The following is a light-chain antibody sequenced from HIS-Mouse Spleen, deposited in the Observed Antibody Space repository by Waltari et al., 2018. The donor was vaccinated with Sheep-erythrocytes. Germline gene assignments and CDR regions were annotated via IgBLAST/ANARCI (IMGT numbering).Light chain of an antibody. CDR3: CSYAGSSTPWV. V-gene: IGLV2-23*01. CDR1: SSDVGSYNL. J-gene: IGLJ3*02. Sequence: SALTQPASVSGSPGQSITISCPGTSSDVGSYNLFSWYQQHPGKAPKLMIYEGSKRPSGVSNRFSGSKSGNTASLTISGLQAEDEADYYCCSYAGSSTPWVFGGGTKLTVL. CDR2: EGS.